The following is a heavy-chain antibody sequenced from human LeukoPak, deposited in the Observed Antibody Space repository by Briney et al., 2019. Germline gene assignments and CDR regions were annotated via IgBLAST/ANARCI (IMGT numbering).Heavy chain of an antibody. CDR3: ARGIRLQRGEDYFDY. V-gene: IGHV3-21*01. CDR1: GFTFSNYS. CDR2: ISSSSTYI. D-gene: IGHD4-11*01. Sequence: GGSLRLSCAASGFTFSNYSMHWVRQAPGKGLEWVSSISSSSTYIYYADSVKGRFTISRDDAKSSLYLQMNSLRAEDTALYYCARGIRLQRGEDYFDYWGQGTLVTVSS. J-gene: IGHJ4*02.